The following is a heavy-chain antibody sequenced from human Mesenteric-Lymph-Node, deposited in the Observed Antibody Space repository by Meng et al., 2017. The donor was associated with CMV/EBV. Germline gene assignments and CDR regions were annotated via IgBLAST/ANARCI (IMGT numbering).Heavy chain of an antibody. CDR3: ARDRDCSGGSCYSDY. Sequence: GGSLRLSCTASGFTFDEYGMSWVRQAPGKGLEWVANIKQDGSEKYYVDSVKGRFTISRDNAKNSLYLQMNSLRAEDTAVYYCARDRDCSGGSCYSDYWGQGTLVTVSS. V-gene: IGHV3-7*01. J-gene: IGHJ4*02. D-gene: IGHD2-15*01. CDR1: GFTFDEYG. CDR2: IKQDGSEK.